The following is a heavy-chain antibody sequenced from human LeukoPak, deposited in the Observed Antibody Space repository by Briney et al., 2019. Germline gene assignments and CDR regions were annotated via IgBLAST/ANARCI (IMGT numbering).Heavy chain of an antibody. CDR1: GFTFDDYA. V-gene: IGHV3-9*01. Sequence: GGSLRPSCAASGFTFDDYAMHWVRQAPGKGLEWVSGISWNSGSIGYADSVKGRLTISRDNAKNSLYLQMNSLRAEDTALYYCANFNNYWGQGTLVTVSS. J-gene: IGHJ4*02. CDR3: ANFNNY. CDR2: ISWNSGSI.